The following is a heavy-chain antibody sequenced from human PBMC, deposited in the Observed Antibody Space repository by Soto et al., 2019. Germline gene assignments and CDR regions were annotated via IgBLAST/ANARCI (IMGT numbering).Heavy chain of an antibody. J-gene: IGHJ4*02. CDR1: GFTVNNNY. V-gene: IGHV3-66*01. Sequence: PGGSLRLSCAASGFTVNNNYMSWVRQAPGKGLEWVSVIYAGGSTHYADSVEGRFTVSRDNSNNMLFLQMNSLRVEDTAVYYCVREKVTMIVGFYYFDYWGQGTRVTVSS. CDR2: IYAGGST. D-gene: IGHD3-22*01. CDR3: VREKVTMIVGFYYFDY.